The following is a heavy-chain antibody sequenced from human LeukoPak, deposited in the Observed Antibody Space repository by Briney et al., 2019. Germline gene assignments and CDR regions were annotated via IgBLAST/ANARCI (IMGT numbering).Heavy chain of an antibody. CDR3: ARGIAVAGTVDYYYYYMDV. V-gene: IGHV1-69*13. D-gene: IGHD6-19*01. J-gene: IGHJ6*03. CDR1: GGTFSSYA. CDR2: IIPILGTA. Sequence: SVKVSCKASGGTFSSYAISWVRQAPGQGLEWMGGIIPILGTANYAQKFQGGVTITADESTSTAYMELSSLRSEDTAVYYCARGIAVAGTVDYYYYYMDVWGKGTTVTVSS.